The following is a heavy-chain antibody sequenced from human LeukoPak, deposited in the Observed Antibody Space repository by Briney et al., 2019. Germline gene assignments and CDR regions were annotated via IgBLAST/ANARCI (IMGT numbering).Heavy chain of an antibody. CDR1: GGSISSSNW. CDR2: IYHSGST. Sequence: SETLSLTCAVSGGSISSSNWWSWVRQPPGKGLEWIGEIYHSGSTNYNPSLKSRVTISVDTSKNQFSLKLSSVTAADTAVYYCARGDSSGYYYFDYWGQGTLVTVSS. D-gene: IGHD3-22*01. CDR3: ARGDSSGYYYFDY. J-gene: IGHJ4*02. V-gene: IGHV4-4*02.